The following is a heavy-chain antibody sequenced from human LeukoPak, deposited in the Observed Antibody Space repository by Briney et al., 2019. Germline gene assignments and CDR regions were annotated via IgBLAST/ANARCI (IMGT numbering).Heavy chain of an antibody. CDR3: ATSGYYNAFDI. V-gene: IGHV1-24*01. Sequence: VASVKVSCKASGYTFTGYYMHWVRQAPGKGLEWMGGFDPEDGETIYAQKFQGRVTMTEDTSTDTAYMELSSLRSEDTAVYYCATSGYYNAFDIWGQGTMVTVSS. J-gene: IGHJ3*02. D-gene: IGHD3-22*01. CDR1: GYTFTGYY. CDR2: FDPEDGET.